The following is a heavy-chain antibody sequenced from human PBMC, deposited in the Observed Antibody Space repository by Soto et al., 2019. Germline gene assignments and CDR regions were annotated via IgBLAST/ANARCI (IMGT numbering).Heavy chain of an antibody. J-gene: IGHJ4*02. CDR2: IYYSGST. Sequence: PSETLSLTCTVSGGSIRSGDYYWSWIRQPPGKGLEWIGYIYYSGSTYYNPSLKSRVTISVDTSKNQFSLKLSSVTAADTAVYYCARDDGYKKYYFDYWGQGTLVTVSS. CDR3: ARDDGYKKYYFDY. CDR1: GGSIRSGDYY. V-gene: IGHV4-30-4*01. D-gene: IGHD5-12*01.